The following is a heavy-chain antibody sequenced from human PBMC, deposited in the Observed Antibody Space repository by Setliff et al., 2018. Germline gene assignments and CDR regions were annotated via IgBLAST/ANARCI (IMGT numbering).Heavy chain of an antibody. V-gene: IGHV1-69*06. J-gene: IGHJ6*02. CDR2: IIPIFGTA. D-gene: IGHD3-9*01. CDR1: GGTFSSYA. Sequence: ASVKVSCKASGGTFSSYAISWVRQAPGQGLEWMGRIIPIFGTANYAQKFQGRVTITADKSTSTAYMELSSLRSEDTAVYYCARVLEPNYDILTGYYYYYYYGMDVWGQGTTVTVSS. CDR3: ARVLEPNYDILTGYYYYYYYGMDV.